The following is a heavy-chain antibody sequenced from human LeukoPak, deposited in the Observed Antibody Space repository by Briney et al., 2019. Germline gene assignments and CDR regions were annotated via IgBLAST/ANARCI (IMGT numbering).Heavy chain of an antibody. Sequence: SETLSLTCTVSGGSISSSSYYWGWIRQPAGKGLEWIGRIYTSGSTNYNPSLKSRVTISVDTSKNQFSLKLSSVTAADTAVYYCASRIAAAGSDFDYWGQGTLVTVSS. CDR2: IYTSGST. CDR3: ASRIAAAGSDFDY. V-gene: IGHV4-61*02. CDR1: GGSISSSSYY. D-gene: IGHD6-13*01. J-gene: IGHJ4*02.